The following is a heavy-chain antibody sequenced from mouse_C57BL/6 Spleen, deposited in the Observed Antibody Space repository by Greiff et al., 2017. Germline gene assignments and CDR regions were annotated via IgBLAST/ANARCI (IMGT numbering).Heavy chain of an antibody. CDR1: GFTFTDYY. CDR3: ARSYGNYGYFDV. D-gene: IGHD2-1*01. J-gene: IGHJ1*03. Sequence: EVKLMESGGGLVQPGGSLSLSCAASGFTFTDYYMSWVRQPPGKALEWLGFIRHKANGYTTEYSASVKGRFTISRDNSQSILYLQMNALRAEDSATYYCARSYGNYGYFDVWGTGTTVTVSS. V-gene: IGHV7-3*01. CDR2: IRHKANGYTT.